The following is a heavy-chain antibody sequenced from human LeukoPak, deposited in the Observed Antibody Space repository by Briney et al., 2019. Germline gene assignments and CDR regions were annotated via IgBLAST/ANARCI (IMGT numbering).Heavy chain of an antibody. D-gene: IGHD6-13*01. Sequence: GGSLRLSCAASGFTFSSYSMNWVRQAPGKGLEWVSYISSSSSTIYYADSVKGRFTISRDNAKNSLYLQMNSLRAEDTAVYYCARDYSSSWYVSGYYYMDVWGKGTTVTVSS. J-gene: IGHJ6*03. V-gene: IGHV3-48*01. CDR3: ARDYSSSWYVSGYYYMDV. CDR1: GFTFSSYS. CDR2: ISSSSSTI.